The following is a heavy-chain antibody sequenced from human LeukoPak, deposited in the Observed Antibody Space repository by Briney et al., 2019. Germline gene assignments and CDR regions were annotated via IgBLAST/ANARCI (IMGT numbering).Heavy chain of an antibody. CDR2: IYYSGTT. D-gene: IGHD6-19*01. V-gene: IGHV4-59*01. CDR1: GGSISNYY. CDR3: ARAGSDWDTSCYFDL. J-gene: IGHJ2*01. Sequence: SETLSLTCTVSGGSISNYYWNWIRQPPGKGLEWVGYIYYSGTTDYNPSLKSRVTMSVDTSKNQFSLSLSSVTAADTAVYYCARAGSDWDTSCYFDLWGRGTLVTVSS.